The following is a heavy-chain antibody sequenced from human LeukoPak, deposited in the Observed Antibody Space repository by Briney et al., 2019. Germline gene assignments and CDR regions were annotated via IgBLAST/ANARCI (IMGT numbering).Heavy chain of an antibody. Sequence: GGSLRLSCAASGFTFSSYSMNWVRQAPGKGLEWVSSISSSSSYIYYADSVKGRFTISRDNAKNSLCLQTDSLRAEDTAVYYCASDLTGLSTNWGQGTLVTVSS. CDR1: GFTFSSYS. CDR3: ASDLTGLSTN. D-gene: IGHD3-9*01. J-gene: IGHJ4*02. CDR2: ISSSSSYI. V-gene: IGHV3-21*01.